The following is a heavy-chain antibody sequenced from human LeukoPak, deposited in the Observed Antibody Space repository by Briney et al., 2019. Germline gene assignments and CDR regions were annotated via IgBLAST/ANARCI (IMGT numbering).Heavy chain of an antibody. CDR2: IYSGGST. CDR1: GFIVSSNY. J-gene: IGHJ4*02. V-gene: IGHV3-66*01. CDR3: ASIMRDYYDSSGTLFDY. Sequence: GGSLRLSCAASGFIVSSNYMSWVRQAPGKGLERVSIIYSGGSTYYADSVKGRFTISRDNSKNTLYLQMNSLRAEDTAVYYCASIMRDYYDSSGTLFDYGGQGTLVTVSS. D-gene: IGHD3-22*01.